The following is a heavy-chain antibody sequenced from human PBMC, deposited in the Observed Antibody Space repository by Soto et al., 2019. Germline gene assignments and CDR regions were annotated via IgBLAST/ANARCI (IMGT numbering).Heavy chain of an antibody. Sequence: GGSLRLSCAASGFTFSSYAMHWVRQAPGKGLEWVAVISYDGSNKYYADSVKGRFTISRDNSKNTLYLQMNSLRAEDTAVYYCAKDGPIAVAGWGWFDPWGQGTLVTVSS. CDR1: GFTFSSYA. J-gene: IGHJ5*02. V-gene: IGHV3-30-3*01. CDR2: ISYDGSNK. CDR3: AKDGPIAVAGWGWFDP. D-gene: IGHD6-19*01.